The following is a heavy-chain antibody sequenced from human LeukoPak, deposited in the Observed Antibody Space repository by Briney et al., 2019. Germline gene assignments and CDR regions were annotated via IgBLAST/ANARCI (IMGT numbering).Heavy chain of an antibody. V-gene: IGHV3-53*04. CDR3: AVSPTLYCSSTSCFFDY. Sequence: PGGSLRLSCAASGFTVSSNYMSWVRQAPGKGLEWVSVIYSGGSTYYADSVEGRFTISRHNSKNTPYLQMNSLRAEDTAVYYCAVSPTLYCSSTSCFFDYWGQGTLVTVSS. J-gene: IGHJ4*02. D-gene: IGHD2-2*01. CDR2: IYSGGST. CDR1: GFTVSSNY.